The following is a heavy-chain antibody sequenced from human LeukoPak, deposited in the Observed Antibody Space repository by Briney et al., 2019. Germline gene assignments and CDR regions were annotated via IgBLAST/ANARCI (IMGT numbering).Heavy chain of an antibody. CDR3: ARSYYYDSSGYRIWRWADAFDI. CDR2: IYYSGST. D-gene: IGHD3-22*01. Sequence: SETLSLTCTVSGGSISSSSYYWGWIRQPPGKGLEWIGSIYYSGSTYYNPSLKSRVTIFVDTSKNQFSLKLSSVTAADTAVYYCARSYYYDSSGYRIWRWADAFDIWGQGTMVTVSS. CDR1: GGSISSSSYY. J-gene: IGHJ3*02. V-gene: IGHV4-39*01.